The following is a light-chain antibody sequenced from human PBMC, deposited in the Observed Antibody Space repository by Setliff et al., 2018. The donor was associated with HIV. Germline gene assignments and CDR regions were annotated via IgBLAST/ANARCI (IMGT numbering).Light chain of an antibody. V-gene: IGLV2-14*01. CDR1: SSDVGGYNY. J-gene: IGLJ2*01. Sequence: VLTQPASVSGSPGQSITISCTGTSSDVGGYNYVSWYQQHPGKAPKLMIFEVSNRPSGVSDRFSGSKSANTASLTISGLQAEDEADYYCCSYTNISTLIFGGGTK. CDR2: EVS. CDR3: CSYTNISTLI.